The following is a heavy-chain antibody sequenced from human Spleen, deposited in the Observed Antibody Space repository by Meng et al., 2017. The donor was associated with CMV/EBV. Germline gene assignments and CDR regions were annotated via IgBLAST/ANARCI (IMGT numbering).Heavy chain of an antibody. CDR1: GGSISSSSYC. CDR2: ISYSGST. D-gene: IGHD2-15*01. V-gene: IGHV4-39*07. CDR3: ARGYCSGGSCVDY. J-gene: IGHJ4*02. Sequence: SETLSLTCTVSGGSISSSSYCWGWIRQPPGKGLEWIGSISYSGSTYYNPSLKSRVTISVDTSKNQFSLKLSSVTAADTAVYYCARGYCSGGSCVDYWGQGTLVTVSS.